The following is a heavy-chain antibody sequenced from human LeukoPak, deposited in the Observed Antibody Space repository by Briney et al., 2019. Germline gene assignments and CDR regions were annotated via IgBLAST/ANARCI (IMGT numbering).Heavy chain of an antibody. D-gene: IGHD3-22*01. Sequence: GGSLRLSCAASGFTFSGSAIHWVRQASGKGLEWVGRIRSKGNNYATAYPASVKGRFTVSRDDTKKTAYLQTNSLKTEDTAVYYCSSLFFDRSGYYSKWGQGTLVTVSS. CDR1: GFTFSGSA. CDR3: SSLFFDRSGYYSK. J-gene: IGHJ4*02. V-gene: IGHV3-73*01. CDR2: IRSKGNNYAT.